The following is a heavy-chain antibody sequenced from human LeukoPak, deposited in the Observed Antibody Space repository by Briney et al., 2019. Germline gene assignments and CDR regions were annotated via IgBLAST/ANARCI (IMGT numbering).Heavy chain of an antibody. CDR1: GFTFGNCW. CDR2: IKQDGSDK. J-gene: IGHJ6*03. Sequence: GGSLRLSCAASGFTFGNCWMSWVRQAPGKGLEWVANIKQDGSDKYYVDSVTGRSTISRDNAKNSLYLQMNSLRAEDTAVYYCARVSSGSYFGYYYYYMDVWGKGTTVTVSS. V-gene: IGHV3-7*01. CDR3: ARVSSGSYFGYYYYYMDV. D-gene: IGHD1-26*01.